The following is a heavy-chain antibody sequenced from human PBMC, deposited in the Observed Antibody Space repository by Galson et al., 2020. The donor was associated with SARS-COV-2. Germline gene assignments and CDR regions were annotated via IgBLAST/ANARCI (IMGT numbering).Heavy chain of an antibody. CDR1: GYIFTTYD. D-gene: IGHD3-3*01. Sequence: ASVKVSCKASGYIFTTYDIIWVRQASGQGLEWMGWINPGSAKTHYAQQFQGSVTLTSNTSASTAYMELSGLRSEDTAIYYCARVNTATVYGVIISRWFDPWGQGTLVTVTS. CDR2: INPGSAKT. V-gene: IGHV1-8*01. CDR3: ARVNTATVYGVIISRWFDP. J-gene: IGHJ5*02.